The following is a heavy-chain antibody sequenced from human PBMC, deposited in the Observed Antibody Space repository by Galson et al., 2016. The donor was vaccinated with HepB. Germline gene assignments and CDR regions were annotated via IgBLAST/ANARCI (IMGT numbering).Heavy chain of an antibody. Sequence: SLRLSCAASGFTFSNHGMHWVRQAPGKGLECVAVIWADGGNKYYVDSVKGRFTISRDNSKNTLYLQMNSLRAEDTAVYYCARELWNYNSFDMWGQGTMVTVSS. CDR3: ARELWNYNSFDM. CDR1: GFTFSNHG. J-gene: IGHJ3*02. V-gene: IGHV3-33*01. CDR2: IWADGGNK. D-gene: IGHD1-7*01.